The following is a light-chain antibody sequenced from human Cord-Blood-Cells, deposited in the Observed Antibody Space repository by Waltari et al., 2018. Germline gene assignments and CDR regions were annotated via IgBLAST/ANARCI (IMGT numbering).Light chain of an antibody. CDR2: EVS. CDR3: SSYTSSSTWV. J-gene: IGLJ3*02. V-gene: IGLV2-14*01. Sequence: HSALTQPASVSGSPGQSLTISCTGTSSDVGGYNYVSWYQQHPGKAPKLMIYEVSNRPSGVSKRFSGSKSGNTASLTISGLQAEDEADYYCSSYTSSSTWVFGGGTKLTVL. CDR1: SSDVGGYNY.